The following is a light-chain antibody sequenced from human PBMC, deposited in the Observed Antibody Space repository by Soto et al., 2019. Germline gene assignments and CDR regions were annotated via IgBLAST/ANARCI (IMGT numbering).Light chain of an antibody. CDR2: VAS. J-gene: IGKJ1*01. CDR3: QEYNSAPEA. CDR1: QGISNY. V-gene: IGKV1-27*01. Sequence: MTQSPATLSVSPGERATLSCRASQGISNYLAWYQQTPGKFPRLLIYVASTLQSGVPSRFSGSGSGTDFTLTISSLQPEDVATYYCQEYNSAPEAFGQGTKVDIK.